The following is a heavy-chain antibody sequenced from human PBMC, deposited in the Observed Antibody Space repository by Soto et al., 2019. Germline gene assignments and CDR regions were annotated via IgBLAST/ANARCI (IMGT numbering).Heavy chain of an antibody. CDR3: ARGYSHYAH. D-gene: IGHD4-4*01. J-gene: IGHJ4*02. CDR2: IYYSGPS. CDR1: GGSVSRDSNF. Sequence: SETLSLICTVSGGSVSRDSNFWSWIRQPPGKGLEWIGYIYYSGPSRYNPSLESRVTISIDSSKNQVSLTLTSVTAADTAVYYCARGYSHYAHWGRGTLVTVSS. V-gene: IGHV4-61*01.